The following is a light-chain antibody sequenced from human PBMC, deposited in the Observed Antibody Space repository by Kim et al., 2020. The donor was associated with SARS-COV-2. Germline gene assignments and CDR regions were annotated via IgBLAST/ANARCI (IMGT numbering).Light chain of an antibody. J-gene: IGLJ1*01. CDR2: DVS. CDR1: SSSVGGYIY. V-gene: IGLV2-11*01. CDR3: CSYAGSYTYV. Sequence: GQSVTKSCTGTSSSVGGYIYVSWYQQHPGKAPKLMIYDVSKRPSGVPDRFSGSKSGNTASLTISGLQAEDEADYYCCSYAGSYTYVLGTGTKVTVL.